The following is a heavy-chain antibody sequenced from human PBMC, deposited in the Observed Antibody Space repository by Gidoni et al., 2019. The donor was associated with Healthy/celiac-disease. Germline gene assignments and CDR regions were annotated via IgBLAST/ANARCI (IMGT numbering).Heavy chain of an antibody. CDR3: ARDLGSYGTAD. CDR2: IYTSGST. J-gene: IGHJ4*02. CDR1: GGSIRSGSYY. V-gene: IGHV4-61*02. D-gene: IGHD1-26*01. Sequence: QVQLQESGPGLVKPSQTLSLTCTVSGGSIRSGSYYWSWIRQPAGKGLECIGRIYTSGSTNYNPSLKSRVTIAVDTSKNQFSLKLSSVTAADTAVYYCARDLGSYGTADWGQGTLVTVSS.